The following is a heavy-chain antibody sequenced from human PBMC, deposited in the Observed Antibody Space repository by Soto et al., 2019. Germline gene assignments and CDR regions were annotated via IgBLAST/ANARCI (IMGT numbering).Heavy chain of an antibody. D-gene: IGHD2-2*01. CDR1: GYTFTSYG. Sequence: QVQLVQSGAEVKKPGASVKVSCKASGYTFTSYGISWVRQAPGQGLEWMGWISAYNGNTNYAQKLQGRVTMTTDTSTSTAYMELRSLRSDDTAVYYCARDRIVVVPAASPGVYYYYGMDVWGQGTTVTVSS. CDR2: ISAYNGNT. J-gene: IGHJ6*02. CDR3: ARDRIVVVPAASPGVYYYYGMDV. V-gene: IGHV1-18*01.